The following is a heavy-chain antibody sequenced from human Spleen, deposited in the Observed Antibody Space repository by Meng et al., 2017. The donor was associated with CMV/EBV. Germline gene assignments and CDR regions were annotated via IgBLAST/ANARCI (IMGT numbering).Heavy chain of an antibody. CDR1: GGSISSTTYY. D-gene: IGHD6-19*01. CDR3: ARDSSLRY. CDR2: IDYTEST. V-gene: IGHV4-39*07. Sequence: GSLRLSCTVSGGSISSTTYYWGWIRQPPGKGLEWIGSIDYTESTYYNPSLKRRVTISVDMFKNQFSVRLSSVTAADTAVYYCARDSSLRYWGQGTLVTVSS. J-gene: IGHJ4*02.